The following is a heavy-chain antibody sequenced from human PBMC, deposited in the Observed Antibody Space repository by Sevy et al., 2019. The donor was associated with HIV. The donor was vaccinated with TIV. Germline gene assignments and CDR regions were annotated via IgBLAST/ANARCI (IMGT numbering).Heavy chain of an antibody. CDR2: ISGSGGST. D-gene: IGHD2-15*01. CDR3: AKDPSTKLGYCSGGSCPFDY. Sequence: GGSLRLSCAASGFTFSSYAMSWVRQAPGKGLEWVSAISGSGGSTYYADSVKGRFTISRDNSKNTLYLQMNSLRAEDTDVYYCAKDPSTKLGYCSGGSCPFDYWGQGTLVTVSS. V-gene: IGHV3-23*01. CDR1: GFTFSSYA. J-gene: IGHJ4*02.